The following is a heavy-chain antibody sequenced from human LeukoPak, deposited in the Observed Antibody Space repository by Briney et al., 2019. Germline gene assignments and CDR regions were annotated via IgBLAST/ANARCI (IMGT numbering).Heavy chain of an antibody. D-gene: IGHD1-26*01. CDR3: ARDREIHYFDY. CDR2: IRYDGSIK. J-gene: IGHJ4*02. CDR1: GFIFSNYG. Sequence: GGSLRLSCAASGFIFSNYGMHWVRQAPGKGLEWVSFIRYDGSIKHYADSVKGRFTISRDNSKNTLYLQMNSLRAEDTAVYYCARDREIHYFDYWGQGTLVTVSS. V-gene: IGHV3-30*02.